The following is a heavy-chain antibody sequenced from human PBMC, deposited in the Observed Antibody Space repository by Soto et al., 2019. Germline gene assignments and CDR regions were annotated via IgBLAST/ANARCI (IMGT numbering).Heavy chain of an antibody. CDR2: ISAYNGNT. V-gene: IGHV1-18*04. CDR1: GYTLTSYG. Sequence: GASVKVSCKTSGYTLTSYGSSWVRRAPGQGLEWMGWISAYNGNTNYAQKLQGRVTMTTDTSTSTAYMELRSLRSDDTAVYYCAKDLLAAAGTYYVDFWGQGTLVTVSS. CDR3: AKDLLAAAGTYYVDF. J-gene: IGHJ4*02. D-gene: IGHD6-13*01.